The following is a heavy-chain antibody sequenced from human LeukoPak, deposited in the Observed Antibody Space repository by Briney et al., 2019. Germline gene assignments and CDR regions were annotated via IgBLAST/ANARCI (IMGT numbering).Heavy chain of an antibody. CDR2: MNPNSGNT. Sequence: ASVKVSCKASGYTFTSYDINWVRQAPGQGLEWMGWMNPNSGNTGYAQKFQGRVTMTRNTSISTAYMELSSLRSEDTAVYYCARGLGKAPKRRYYFDYWGQGTLVTVSS. V-gene: IGHV1-8*01. D-gene: IGHD1-1*01. CDR1: GYTFTSYD. CDR3: ARGLGKAPKRRYYFDY. J-gene: IGHJ4*02.